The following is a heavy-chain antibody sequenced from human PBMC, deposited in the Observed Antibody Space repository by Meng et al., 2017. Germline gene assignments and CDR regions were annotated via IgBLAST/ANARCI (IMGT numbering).Heavy chain of an antibody. Sequence: QVRLVQTGGGGVKPGSSGTVSCKACGGRFSSSVIGWVRQAPGQGLEWMGGINLVFGTTNYAQKFQGRVTITADESTSTAYMALTRLTSEDTAVYYCARKAGNCITTTCYSLDYWGQGTLVTVSS. CDR3: ARKAGNCITTTCYSLDY. V-gene: IGHV1-69*12. CDR2: INLVFGTT. CDR1: GGRFSSSV. D-gene: IGHD2-15*01. J-gene: IGHJ4*02.